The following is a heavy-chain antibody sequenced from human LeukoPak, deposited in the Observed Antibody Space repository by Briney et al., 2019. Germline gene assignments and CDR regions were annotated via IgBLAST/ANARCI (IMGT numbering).Heavy chain of an antibody. CDR1: GFTFDDYG. CDR2: ISWNGGST. V-gene: IGHV3-20*04. D-gene: IGHD6-19*01. J-gene: IGHJ4*02. CDR3: ARGGWGTYDPGNLDF. Sequence: GGSLRLSCAVSGFTFDDYGMTWVRQAPGKGLEWVSGISWNGGSTDYADSVKGRFTISRDNAKSSLYLQMNSLRAEDTALYYCARGGWGTYDPGNLDFWGQGTLVTVSS.